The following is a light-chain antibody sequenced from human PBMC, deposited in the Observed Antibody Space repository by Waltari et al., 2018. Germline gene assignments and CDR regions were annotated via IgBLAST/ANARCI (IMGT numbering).Light chain of an antibody. J-gene: IGKJ2*01. CDR2: GAS. V-gene: IGKV3-15*01. CDR1: QALNTN. Sequence: EIVITQSPATLSVSPGERVTLSCRASQALNTNLVWYQQKPGQAPRLLIYGASTRATGIPARFSGSGSGTEFTLTISSLQSEDFAVYYCQQYNSWPPYTFGQGTKLEIK. CDR3: QQYNSWPPYT.